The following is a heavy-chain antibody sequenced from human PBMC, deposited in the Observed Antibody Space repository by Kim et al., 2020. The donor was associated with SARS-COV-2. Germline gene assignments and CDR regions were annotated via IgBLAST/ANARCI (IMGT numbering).Heavy chain of an antibody. Sequence: YAQGFTGQFVCSLDTSVSTAYLQITNLKAEDTAVYYCARNKYGGNFPFDYWGQGTLVTVSP. V-gene: IGHV7-4-1*02. J-gene: IGHJ4*02. CDR3: ARNKYGGNFPFDY. D-gene: IGHD2-21*02.